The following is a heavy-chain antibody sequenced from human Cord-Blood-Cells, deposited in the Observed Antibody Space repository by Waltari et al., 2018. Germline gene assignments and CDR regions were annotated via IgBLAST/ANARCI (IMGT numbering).Heavy chain of an antibody. J-gene: IGHJ4*02. V-gene: IGHV4-39*01. CDR2: IYYSGST. CDR1: GGSISSSSYY. D-gene: IGHD3-3*01. Sequence: QLQLQESGPGLVKPSETLSLTCTVSGGSISSSSYYWGWIRQPPGKGLEWIGSIYYSGSTYYNPSLKSRVTISVDTSKNQFSLKLSSVTAADTAVYYCARLDFWSGYDDYWGQGTLVTVSS. CDR3: ARLDFWSGYDDY.